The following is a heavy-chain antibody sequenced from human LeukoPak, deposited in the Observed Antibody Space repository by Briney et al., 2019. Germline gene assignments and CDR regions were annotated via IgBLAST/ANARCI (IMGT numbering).Heavy chain of an antibody. Sequence: PGGSLRLSCAASGFTFSSYSMSWVRQAAGKGMEWVSSFSSSSSYIYYADSVKGRFTISRDNAKNSLYLQMNSLRAEDTAVYYCARDHYYDSSGYPPDYWGQGTLVTVSS. V-gene: IGHV3-21*01. CDR2: FSSSSSYI. CDR1: GFTFSSYS. CDR3: ARDHYYDSSGYPPDY. D-gene: IGHD3-22*01. J-gene: IGHJ4*02.